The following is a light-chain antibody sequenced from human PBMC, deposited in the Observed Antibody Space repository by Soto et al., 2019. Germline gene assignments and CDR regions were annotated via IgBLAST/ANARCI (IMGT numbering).Light chain of an antibody. Sequence: DIQMTQSPSTLSASVGDRVTITCRASQTINIWLAWYQQKPGKAPKLLIHKASSLESGVPSGFSGSGSGTEFTLTITSLQPDDFATYYCQQYNSYPYTFGQGTKLDIK. CDR1: QTINIW. V-gene: IGKV1-5*03. CDR3: QQYNSYPYT. J-gene: IGKJ2*01. CDR2: KAS.